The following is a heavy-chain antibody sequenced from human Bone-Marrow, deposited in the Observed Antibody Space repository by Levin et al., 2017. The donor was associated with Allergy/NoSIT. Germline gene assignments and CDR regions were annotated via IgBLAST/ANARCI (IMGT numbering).Heavy chain of an antibody. CDR3: ARGDGYNRYFDY. Sequence: SETLSLTCAVYGGSFSGYYWSWIRQPPGKGLEWIGEINHSGSTNYNPSLKSRVTISVDTSKNQFSLKLSSVTAADTAVYYCARGDGYNRYFDYWGQGTLVTVSS. CDR2: INHSGST. D-gene: IGHD5-24*01. CDR1: GGSFSGYY. V-gene: IGHV4-34*01. J-gene: IGHJ4*02.